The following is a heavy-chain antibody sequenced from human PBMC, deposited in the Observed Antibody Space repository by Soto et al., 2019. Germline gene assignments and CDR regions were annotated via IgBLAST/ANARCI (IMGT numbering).Heavy chain of an antibody. V-gene: IGHV4-34*01. Sequence: PSETLSLTCAVYGGSFSGYYWTWIRQPPGTGLEWIGEINHSGSTNYNPSLKSRVTISVDTSKNQFSLKLTSVTAADTAVYYCARDNITGLFGYSGQGTLVTVSS. CDR3: ARDNITGLFGY. J-gene: IGHJ4*02. CDR1: GGSFSGYY. CDR2: INHSGST. D-gene: IGHD2-8*02.